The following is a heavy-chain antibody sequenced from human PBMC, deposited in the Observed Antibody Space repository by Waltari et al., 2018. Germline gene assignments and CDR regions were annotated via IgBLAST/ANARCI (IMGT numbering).Heavy chain of an antibody. Sequence: EVQLVESGGGLVQPGGSLRLSCAASGFTFSSYWMHWVRHAPGKGLVWVSRINTDGSSTSYADSVKGRFTISRDNAKNTLYLQMNSLRAEDTAVYYCARAASTPGYYYYYYMDVWGKGTTVTVSS. V-gene: IGHV3-74*01. D-gene: IGHD2-2*01. CDR3: ARAASTPGYYYYYYMDV. CDR1: GFTFSSYW. J-gene: IGHJ6*03. CDR2: INTDGSST.